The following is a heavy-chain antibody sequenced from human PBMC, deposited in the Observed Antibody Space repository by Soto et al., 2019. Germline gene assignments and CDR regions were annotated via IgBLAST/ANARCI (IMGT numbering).Heavy chain of an antibody. CDR3: ARADSGYDPGSFDY. D-gene: IGHD5-12*01. Sequence: ASVKVSCKVSGYTLTELSMHWVRQAPGKGLEWMGVFDPEDGETIYAQKFQGRVTMTEDTSTDTAYMELSSLRSEDTVVYYCARADSGYDPGSFDYWGQGTLVTVSS. V-gene: IGHV1-24*01. J-gene: IGHJ4*02. CDR2: FDPEDGET. CDR1: GYTLTELS.